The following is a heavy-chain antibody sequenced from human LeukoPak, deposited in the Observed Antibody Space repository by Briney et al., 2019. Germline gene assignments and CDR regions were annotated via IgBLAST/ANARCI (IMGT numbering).Heavy chain of an antibody. CDR3: ARDRSTNDYYDSSGYDNDAFDI. J-gene: IGHJ3*02. Sequence: PSETLSLTCTVSGGSISSYYWSWIRQPPGKGLEWIGYIYYSGSTNYNPSLKSRVTISVDTSKNQFSLKLSSVTAADTAVYYCARDRSTNDYYDSSGYDNDAFDIWGQGTMVTVSS. V-gene: IGHV4-59*01. CDR2: IYYSGST. CDR1: GGSISSYY. D-gene: IGHD3-22*01.